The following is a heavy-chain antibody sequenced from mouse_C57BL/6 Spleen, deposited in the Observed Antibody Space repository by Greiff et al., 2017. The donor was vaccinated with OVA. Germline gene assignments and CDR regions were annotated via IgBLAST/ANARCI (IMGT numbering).Heavy chain of an antibody. CDR3: ARGDGYYFDY. CDR2: IYPGDGDT. D-gene: IGHD2-3*01. Sequence: QVQLQQSGPELVKPGASVKISCKASGYAFSSSWMNWVKQRPGKGLEWIGRIYPGDGDTNCNGKFKGKATLTADKSSSTAYMQLSSLTSEDSAVYFCARGDGYYFDYWGQGTTLTVSS. CDR1: GYAFSSSW. J-gene: IGHJ2*01. V-gene: IGHV1-82*01.